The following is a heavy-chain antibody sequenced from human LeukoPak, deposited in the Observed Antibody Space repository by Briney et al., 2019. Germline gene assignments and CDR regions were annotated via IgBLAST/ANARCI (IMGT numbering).Heavy chain of an antibody. J-gene: IGHJ4*02. V-gene: IGHV3-7*01. D-gene: IGHD3-22*01. CDR1: GFTFSSYW. CDR3: ARDSSYDSSEYFDY. CDR2: IKQDGSEK. Sequence: PGGSLRLSCAASGFTFSSYWMSWVRQAPGKGLEWVANIKQDGSEKYYVDSVKGRFIISRDNAKNSLYLQMNSLRAEDTAVYYCARDSSYDSSEYFDYWGQGTLVTVSS.